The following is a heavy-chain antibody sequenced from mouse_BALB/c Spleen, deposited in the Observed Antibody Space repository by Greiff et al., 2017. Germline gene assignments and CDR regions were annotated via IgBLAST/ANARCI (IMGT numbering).Heavy chain of an antibody. Sequence: QVQLKESGPGLVAPPQSLSITCTVSGFSLTSYGVHWVRQPPGKGLEWLGVIWAGGSTNYNSALMSRLSISKDNSKSQVFLKMNSLQTDDTAMYYCARDYYGYEAWFAYWGQGTLVTVSA. CDR1: GFSLTSYG. D-gene: IGHD1-2*01. V-gene: IGHV2-9*02. CDR3: ARDYYGYEAWFAY. CDR2: IWAGGST. J-gene: IGHJ3*01.